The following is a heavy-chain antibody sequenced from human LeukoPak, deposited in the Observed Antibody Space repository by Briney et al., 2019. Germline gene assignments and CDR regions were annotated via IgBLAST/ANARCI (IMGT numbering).Heavy chain of an antibody. CDR1: GPTVSSNY. J-gene: IGHJ4*02. CDR3: ARGAMVLFDY. D-gene: IGHD5-18*01. CDR2: IYSGGST. Sequence: GGSLRLSCAASGPTVSSNYMSWVRQAPGKGLEWVSVIYSGGSTYYADSVKGRFTISRDNSKNTLYLQMNSLRAEDTAVYYCARGAMVLFDYWGQGTLVTVSS. V-gene: IGHV3-66*01.